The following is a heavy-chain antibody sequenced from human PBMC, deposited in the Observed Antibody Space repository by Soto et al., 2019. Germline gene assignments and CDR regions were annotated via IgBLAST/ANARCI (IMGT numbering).Heavy chain of an antibody. CDR1: GGSISSYY. V-gene: IGHV4-59*08. Sequence: SETLSLTCTISGGSISSYYWSWIRQPPGKGLEWIGYIYYSGSTNYNPSLKSRVTISVDTSKNQFSLKLSSVTAADTAVYYCARQSVGPYGSGSYFDYWGQGTLVTVSS. D-gene: IGHD3-10*01. CDR3: ARQSVGPYGSGSYFDY. J-gene: IGHJ4*02. CDR2: IYYSGST.